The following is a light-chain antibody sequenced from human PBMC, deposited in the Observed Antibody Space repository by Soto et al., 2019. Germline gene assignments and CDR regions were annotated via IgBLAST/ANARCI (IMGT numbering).Light chain of an antibody. CDR1: QDISNY. CDR2: DAS. J-gene: IGKJ5*01. Sequence: DIQMTQSPSSLSASVGDRVTITCQASQDISNYLNWYQQKPGKAPKLLIYDASNLETVVPSRFSGSRSCTELPFTLSIIQPDNIATYYCQLSYNLSITFVQGTRLKIK. CDR3: QLSYNLSIT. V-gene: IGKV1-33*01.